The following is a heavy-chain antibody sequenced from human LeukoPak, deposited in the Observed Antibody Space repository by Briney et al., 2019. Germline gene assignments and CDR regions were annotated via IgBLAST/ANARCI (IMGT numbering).Heavy chain of an antibody. D-gene: IGHD1-26*01. CDR2: IYHSGSS. CDR1: GYSISSGYY. J-gene: IGHJ4*02. Sequence: SETLSLTCTVSGYSISSGYYWGWIRQPPGKGLEWIGSIYHSGSSYYNPSLKSRVTFSVDTSKNQFSLKLSSVTAADTAVYYCARSSGSLFDYWGQGTLVTVSS. V-gene: IGHV4-38-2*02. CDR3: ARSSGSLFDY.